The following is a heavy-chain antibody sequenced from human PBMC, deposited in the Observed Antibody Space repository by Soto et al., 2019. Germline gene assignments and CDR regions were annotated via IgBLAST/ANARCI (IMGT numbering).Heavy chain of an antibody. V-gene: IGHV3-30*18. Sequence: GGSLRLSCAASGFTFSSYGMHWVRQAPGKGLEWVAVISYDGSNKYYADSVKGRLTISRDNSKNTLYLQMNSLRAEDTAVYYCAKYSGSYSNYYYGMDVWGQGTTVTVSS. CDR2: ISYDGSNK. CDR3: AKYSGSYSNYYYGMDV. CDR1: GFTFSSYG. D-gene: IGHD1-26*01. J-gene: IGHJ6*02.